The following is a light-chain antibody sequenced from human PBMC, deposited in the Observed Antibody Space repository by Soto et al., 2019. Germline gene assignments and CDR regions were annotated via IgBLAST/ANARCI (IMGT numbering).Light chain of an antibody. CDR2: GVV. V-gene: IGLV2-11*01. CDR1: GNDVGAYNY. Sequence: QSVLTQPRSVSGSPGQSVTISCTGTGNDVGAYNYVSWYQQHPGRPPKLLIYGVVRWPSGVPDRFSGSKSGNTASLTISGLQAEDEADHFCCSYAGGYTYLFGTGTKVTVL. J-gene: IGLJ1*01. CDR3: CSYAGGYTYL.